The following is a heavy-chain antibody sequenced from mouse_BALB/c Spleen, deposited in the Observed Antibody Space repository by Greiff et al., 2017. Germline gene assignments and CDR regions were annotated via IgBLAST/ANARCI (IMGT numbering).Heavy chain of an antibody. V-gene: IGHV5-6-4*01. CDR1: GFTFSSYT. CDR2: ISSGGSYT. CDR3: TRDRYDAMDY. J-gene: IGHJ4*01. Sequence: EVQLVESGGGLVKPGGSLKLSCAASGFTFSSYTMSWCRQTPAKRLEWVATISSGGSYTYYPDSVKGRFTISRDNAKNTLYLQMSSLKSEDTAMYYCTRDRYDAMDYWGQGTSVTVSS.